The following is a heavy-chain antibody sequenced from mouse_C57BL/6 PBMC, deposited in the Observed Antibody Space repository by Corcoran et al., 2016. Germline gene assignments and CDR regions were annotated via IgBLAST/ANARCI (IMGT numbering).Heavy chain of an antibody. D-gene: IGHD2-3*01. CDR3: ARPSLYDGYYVDAMDY. V-gene: IGHV9-3*01. CDR1: GYTFTTYG. CDR2: INTYSGVP. Sequence: QIQLVQSGPELKKPGETVKISCKASGYTFTTYGMSWVKQAPGKGLKWMGWINTYSGVPTYADDFKGRFAFSLETSASTAYLQINNLKNEDTATYFCARPSLYDGYYVDAMDYWGQGTSVTVSS. J-gene: IGHJ4*01.